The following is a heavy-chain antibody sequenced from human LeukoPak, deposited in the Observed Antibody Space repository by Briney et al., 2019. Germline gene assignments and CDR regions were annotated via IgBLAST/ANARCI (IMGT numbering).Heavy chain of an antibody. CDR2: LSSSGGST. V-gene: IGHV3-23*01. Sequence: AGGSLRLSCAASGFTFSSYAMSWVRQAPGKGLEWVSALSSSGGSTYYADSVKGRFTISGDNSKNTLYLQMNSLRAEDTAVYYCAKDASGGWGTGAFHIWGQGTMVTVSS. J-gene: IGHJ3*02. CDR1: GFTFSSYA. CDR3: AKDASGGWGTGAFHI. D-gene: IGHD6-19*01.